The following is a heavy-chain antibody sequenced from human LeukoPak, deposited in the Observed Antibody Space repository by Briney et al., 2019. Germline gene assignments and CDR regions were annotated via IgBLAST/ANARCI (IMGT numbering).Heavy chain of an antibody. CDR2: IYTSGST. V-gene: IGHV4-4*07. CDR3: ARGPYSSSWHEDIRYFQH. D-gene: IGHD6-13*01. Sequence: SETLSLTCTVSGGSISSYYWSWIRQPAGKGLEWIGRIYTSGSTNYNPSLKSRVTMSVDTSKNQFSLKLSSVTAADTAVHYCARGPYSSSWHEDIRYFQHWGQGTLVTVSS. CDR1: GGSISSYY. J-gene: IGHJ1*01.